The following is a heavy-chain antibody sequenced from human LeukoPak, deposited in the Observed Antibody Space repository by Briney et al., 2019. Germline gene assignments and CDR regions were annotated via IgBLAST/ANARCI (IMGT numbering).Heavy chain of an antibody. CDR3: ARQKYDYGANHWYFDL. D-gene: IGHD4/OR15-4a*01. V-gene: IGHV4-59*08. Sequence: GSLRLSCSASGFTFSSYAIHWVRQAPGKGLDWIAYIYHSGTTNYNPSLKSRVTISEDTSKNQVSLNLTSVTAADTAVYYCARQKYDYGANHWYFDLWGRGTLVTVSS. J-gene: IGHJ2*01. CDR2: IYHSGTT. CDR1: GFTFSSYA.